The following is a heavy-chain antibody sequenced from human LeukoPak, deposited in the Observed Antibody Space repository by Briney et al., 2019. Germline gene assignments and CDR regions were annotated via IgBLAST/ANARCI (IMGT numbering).Heavy chain of an antibody. D-gene: IGHD6-19*01. V-gene: IGHV4-4*07. Sequence: SETLSLTCTVSGGSISSHYWSWIRQPAGKGLEWIGRIYTSGSTNYNPSLKSRVTMSVDTSKNQFSLKLSSVTAADTAVYYCARDSYSSGWYNWFDPWGQGTLVTVSS. CDR1: GGSISSHY. CDR3: ARDSYSSGWYNWFDP. J-gene: IGHJ5*02. CDR2: IYTSGST.